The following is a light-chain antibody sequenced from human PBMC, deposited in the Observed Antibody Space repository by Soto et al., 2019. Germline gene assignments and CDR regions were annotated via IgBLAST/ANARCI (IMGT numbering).Light chain of an antibody. J-gene: IGLJ2*01. V-gene: IGLV2-14*01. CDR2: GVS. CDR1: SSDVGGYKY. CDR3: SSYTSSSTVV. Sequence: QYALTQPASVSGSPGQSITISCPGTSSDVGGYKYVSWYQQHPGKAPKLMIYGVSNRPSGVSNRFSGSKSGNTASLTISGLQAEDEADYYCSSYTSSSTVVFGGGTKVTVL.